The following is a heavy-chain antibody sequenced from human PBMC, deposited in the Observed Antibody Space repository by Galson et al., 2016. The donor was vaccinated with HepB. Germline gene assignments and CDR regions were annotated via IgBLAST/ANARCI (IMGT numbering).Heavy chain of an antibody. D-gene: IGHD3-16*02. J-gene: IGHJ3*01. CDR3: ATDYRRFPDAFDL. CDR2: FDPEGGNL. CDR1: GTGHSLSEFS. Sequence: SVKVSCKVSGTGHSLSEFSMHWVRQTPGEGFEWMGGFDPEGGNLVYTQQFQGRISMNEDTSTDTAYMELSSLSSADTAVYYCATDYRRFPDAFDLWGQGTMVTVSS. V-gene: IGHV1-24*01.